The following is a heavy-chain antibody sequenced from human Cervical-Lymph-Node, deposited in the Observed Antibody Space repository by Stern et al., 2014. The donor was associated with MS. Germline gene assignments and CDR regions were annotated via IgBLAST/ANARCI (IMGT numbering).Heavy chain of an antibody. D-gene: IGHD1-1*01. CDR2: IYHGGRS. CDR3: AREHNWNYFDL. CDR1: GGSINSGNRY. J-gene: IGHJ4*02. V-gene: IGHV4-30-2*01. Sequence: QVQLQESGPGLVKPSQTLSLTCSVSGGSINSGNRYWSWIRQPPGKGLEWIGSIYHGGRSYYNPSLRSRLSMSVDQSKNQFSLRLPSVTAADTAVYFCAREHNWNYFDLWGQGTLVSVSP.